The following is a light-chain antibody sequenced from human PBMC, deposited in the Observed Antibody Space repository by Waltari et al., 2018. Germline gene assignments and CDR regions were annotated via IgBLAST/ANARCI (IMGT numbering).Light chain of an antibody. J-gene: IGLJ1*01. V-gene: IGLV1-44*01. Sequence: QSVLTQPPSASGTPGPRVTISCSGSISNIGSNPVTWYQHLPGTAPNLLIYSHNHPPSGVPARISASKSGTSASLAISGLQAEEDADYYCAAWDDSLHGYVFGTGTKVTVL. CDR2: SHN. CDR3: AAWDDSLHGYV. CDR1: ISNIGSNP.